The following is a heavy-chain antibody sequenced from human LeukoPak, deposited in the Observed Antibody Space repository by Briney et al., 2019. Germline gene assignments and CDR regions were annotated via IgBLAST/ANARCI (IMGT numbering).Heavy chain of an antibody. V-gene: IGHV3-9*01. CDR1: GFTFDDYA. CDR3: ASSGPFYDFWSGLLGSNYYMDV. J-gene: IGHJ6*03. Sequence: GGSLRLSCAASGFTFDDYAMHWVRQAPGKGLEWVSGISWNSGSIGYADSVKGRFTISRDNAKNSLYLQMNSLRAEDTAVYYCASSGPFYDFWSGLLGSNYYMDVWGKGTTVTVSS. CDR2: ISWNSGSI. D-gene: IGHD3-3*01.